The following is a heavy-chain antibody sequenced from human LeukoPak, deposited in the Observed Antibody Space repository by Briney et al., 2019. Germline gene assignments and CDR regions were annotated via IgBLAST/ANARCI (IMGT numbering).Heavy chain of an antibody. Sequence: GGSLRLSCVASGFPFSSYWMTWVRQAPGKGLEWVASIKQDGSKKSYVDSVKGRFAISRDNAKNSLYLQMNSLRAEDTAIYYCTRVGYIDEGIDYWGQGTLVTVSS. CDR1: GFPFSSYW. J-gene: IGHJ4*02. CDR3: TRVGYIDEGIDY. D-gene: IGHD5-24*01. CDR2: IKQDGSKK. V-gene: IGHV3-7*04.